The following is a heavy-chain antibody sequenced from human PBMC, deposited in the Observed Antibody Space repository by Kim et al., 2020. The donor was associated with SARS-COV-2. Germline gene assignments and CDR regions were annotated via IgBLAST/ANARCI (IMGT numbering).Heavy chain of an antibody. D-gene: IGHD4-4*01. CDR3: VTSTVNQRYWYFDL. J-gene: IGHJ2*01. Sequence: ADSVKGRFTISIDNSKNTLNLEMNSLRAEDTALYYCVTSTVNQRYWYFDLWGRGTLVTVSS. V-gene: IGHV3-53*01.